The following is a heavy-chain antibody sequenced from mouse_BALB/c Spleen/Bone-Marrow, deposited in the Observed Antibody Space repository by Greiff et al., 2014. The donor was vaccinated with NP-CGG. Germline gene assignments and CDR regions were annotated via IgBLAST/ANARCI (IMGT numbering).Heavy chain of an antibody. Sequence: QVQLKESGAEVVRPGTSVKVSCKASGYAFTNYLIEWIKQRPGQGLEWIGLINPGSGGTNYNEKFKGKATLTADKSSSTAYMQLSSLTSDGSAVYFCARVLGRPFWGQGTQVTVSA. CDR2: INPGSGGT. J-gene: IGHJ3*01. D-gene: IGHD4-1*01. CDR1: GYAFTNYL. V-gene: IGHV1-54*01. CDR3: ARVLGRPF.